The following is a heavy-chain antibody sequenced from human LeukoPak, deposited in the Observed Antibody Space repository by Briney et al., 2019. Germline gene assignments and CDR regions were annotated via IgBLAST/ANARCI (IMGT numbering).Heavy chain of an antibody. Sequence: PGGSLRLSCAASGFTFSSYEMNWVRQAPGKGLEWVSYISSSGSTIYYADSVKGRFTISRDNARNSLYLQMNSLRAEDTAVYYCARDISSTVTTLWGQGTLVTVSS. CDR3: ARDISSTVTTL. D-gene: IGHD4-17*01. V-gene: IGHV3-48*03. CDR1: GFTFSSYE. CDR2: ISSSGSTI. J-gene: IGHJ4*02.